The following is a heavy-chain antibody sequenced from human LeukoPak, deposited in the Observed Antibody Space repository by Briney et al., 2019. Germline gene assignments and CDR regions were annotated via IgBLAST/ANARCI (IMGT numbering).Heavy chain of an antibody. CDR2: ISSSSSYI. Sequence: GGSLRLSCAASGFTFTTYWMSWVRQAPGKGLEWVSSISSSSSYIYYADSVKGRFTISRDNAKNSLYLQMNSLRAEDTAVYYCARQPEWELATFDYWGQGTLVTVSS. J-gene: IGHJ4*02. D-gene: IGHD1-26*01. V-gene: IGHV3-21*01. CDR1: GFTFTTYW. CDR3: ARQPEWELATFDY.